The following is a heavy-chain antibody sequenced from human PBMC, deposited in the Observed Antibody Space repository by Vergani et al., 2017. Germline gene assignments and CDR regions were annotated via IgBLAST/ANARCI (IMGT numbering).Heavy chain of an antibody. V-gene: IGHV3-30*03. Sequence: QVQLVESGGGVVQPGRSLRLSCAASGFTFSSYGMHWVRQAPGKGLEWVAVISYDGSNKYYADSVKGRFTISRDNSKNTLYLQMNSLRAEDTAVYYCATTDIVATIFDYWGQGTLVTVSS. CDR2: ISYDGSNK. CDR3: ATTDIVATIFDY. CDR1: GFTFSSYG. D-gene: IGHD5-12*01. J-gene: IGHJ4*02.